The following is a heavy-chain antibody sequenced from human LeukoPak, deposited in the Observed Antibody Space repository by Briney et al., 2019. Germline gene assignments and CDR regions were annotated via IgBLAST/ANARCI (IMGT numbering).Heavy chain of an antibody. Sequence: GGSLRLSCAASGFTFSSYSMNWVRQAPGKGLEWVSSTSSSSSYIYYADSVKGRFTISRDNAKNSLYLQMNSLRAEDTAVYYCARDKYCSGGSCYFYYYYGMDVWGQGTTVTVSS. CDR1: GFTFSSYS. D-gene: IGHD2-15*01. CDR2: TSSSSSYI. J-gene: IGHJ6*02. CDR3: ARDKYCSGGSCYFYYYYGMDV. V-gene: IGHV3-21*01.